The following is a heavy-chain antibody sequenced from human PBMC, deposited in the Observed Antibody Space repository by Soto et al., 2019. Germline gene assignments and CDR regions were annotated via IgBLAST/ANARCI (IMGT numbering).Heavy chain of an antibody. CDR2: IYYSGST. J-gene: IGHJ4*02. D-gene: IGHD1-26*01. V-gene: IGHV4-31*03. Sequence: QVQLQESGPGLVKPSQTLSLTCTVSGGSISSGGYYWSWIRQHPGKGLEWIGYIYYSGSTYYNSYKPSLKSRVTLSVDTSKNQFSLKLSSVTAADTAVYYCARTPLLWGQGTLVTVSS. CDR3: ARTPLL. CDR1: GGSISSGGYY.